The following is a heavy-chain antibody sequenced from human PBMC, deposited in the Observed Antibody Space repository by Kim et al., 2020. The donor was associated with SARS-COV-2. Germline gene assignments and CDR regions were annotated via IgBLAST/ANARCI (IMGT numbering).Heavy chain of an antibody. CDR3: ARTSAMGTLGWFDP. CDR2: TYYSGST. CDR1: GGSISSYY. J-gene: IGHJ5*02. V-gene: IGHV4-59*01. Sequence: SETLSLTCTVSGGSISSYYWSWIRQPPGKGLEWIGYTYYSGSTNYNPSLKSRVTISVDTSKNQFSLKLSSVTAADTAVYYCARTSAMGTLGWFDPWGQGTLVTVSS. D-gene: IGHD5-18*01.